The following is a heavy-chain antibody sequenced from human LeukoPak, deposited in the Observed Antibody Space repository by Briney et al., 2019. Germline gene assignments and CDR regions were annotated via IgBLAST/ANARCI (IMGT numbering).Heavy chain of an antibody. J-gene: IGHJ4*02. Sequence: ASVKVSCKASGYTFTSYAMNWVRQAPGQGLEWMGWSNTNTGNPTYAQGCTGRFVFSLDTAVSTAYLQISSLKAEDTAVYYCARDKDRIAAAGTGYWGQGTLVTVSS. CDR1: GYTFTSYA. D-gene: IGHD6-13*01. CDR2: SNTNTGNP. V-gene: IGHV7-4-1*02. CDR3: ARDKDRIAAAGTGY.